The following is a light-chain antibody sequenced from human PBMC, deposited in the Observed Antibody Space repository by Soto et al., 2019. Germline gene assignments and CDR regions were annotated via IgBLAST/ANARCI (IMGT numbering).Light chain of an antibody. CDR2: EVN. V-gene: IGLV2-23*02. CDR1: SSDIGSYNL. J-gene: IGLJ3*02. CDR3: CSYAGGRTFVV. Sequence: QPASVSGSPGQSVTISCTGTSSDIGSYNLVSWYHHHPGQAPKLVIYEVNKRPSVDSNRFSGSKSGNTASLTIAGLQPEDEGEYYCCSYAGGRTFVVFGGGTKLTVL.